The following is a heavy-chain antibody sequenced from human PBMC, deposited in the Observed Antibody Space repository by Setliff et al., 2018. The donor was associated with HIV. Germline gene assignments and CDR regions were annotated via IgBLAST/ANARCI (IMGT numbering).Heavy chain of an antibody. CDR1: GYTFSTYP. CDR2: INTGNDNT. D-gene: IGHD3-22*01. V-gene: IGHV1-3*04. Sequence: ASVKVSCKTTGYTFSTYPMHWVRQAPGQRLEWMGWINTGNDNTRYSQKFQGRVTITRDTSASTAYMELSSLRSEDTAVYYCARDREYYDSSGYYYDAFDIWGQGTMVTVSS. J-gene: IGHJ3*02. CDR3: ARDREYYDSSGYYYDAFDI.